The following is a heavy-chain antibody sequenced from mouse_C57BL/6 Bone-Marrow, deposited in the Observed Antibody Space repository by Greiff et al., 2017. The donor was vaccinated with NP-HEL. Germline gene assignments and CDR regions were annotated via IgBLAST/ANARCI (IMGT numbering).Heavy chain of an antibody. CDR3: TRLRYDAMDY. CDR1: GYTFTDYE. V-gene: IGHV1-15*01. Sequence: QVQLQQSGAELVRPGASVTLSCKASGYTFTDYEMHWVKQTPVHGLEWIGAIDPETGGTAYNQKFKGKAILTADKSSSTAYMELRSLTSEDSAVYYCTRLRYDAMDYWGQGTSVTVSS. J-gene: IGHJ4*01. CDR2: IDPETGGT.